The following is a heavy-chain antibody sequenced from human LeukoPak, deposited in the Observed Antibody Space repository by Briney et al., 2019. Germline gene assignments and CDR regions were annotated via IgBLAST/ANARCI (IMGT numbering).Heavy chain of an antibody. J-gene: IGHJ6*04. Sequence: PGGSLRLSCAASGFTFSSYGMHWVRQAPGKGLEWVAVISYDGSNKYYADSVKGRFTISRDNSKNTLCLQMNSLRAEETAVYYCAEDTGGYSSRWSPYYYYYGMDVWGKGTTVTVSS. CDR1: GFTFSSYG. V-gene: IGHV3-30*18. CDR3: AEDTGGYSSRWSPYYYYYGMDV. D-gene: IGHD6-13*01. CDR2: ISYDGSNK.